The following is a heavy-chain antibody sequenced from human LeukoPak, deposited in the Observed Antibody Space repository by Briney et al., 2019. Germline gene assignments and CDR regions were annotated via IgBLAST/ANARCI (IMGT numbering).Heavy chain of an antibody. CDR1: GGSISSGGYY. CDR3: ARGGHDSGSAAYY. J-gene: IGHJ4*02. Sequence: SETLSLTCTVSGGSISSGGYYWSWIRQPPGKGLEWIGYIYYSGSTNYNPSLKSRVTISVDTSKNQFSLKLSPVTAADTAVYYCARGGHDSGSAAYYWGQGTLVTVSS. CDR2: IYYSGST. D-gene: IGHD3-10*01. V-gene: IGHV4-61*08.